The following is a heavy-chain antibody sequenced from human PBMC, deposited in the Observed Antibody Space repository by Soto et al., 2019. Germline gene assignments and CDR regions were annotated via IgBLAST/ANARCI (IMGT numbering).Heavy chain of an antibody. D-gene: IGHD4-17*01. CDR3: ARYDFGTFEY. J-gene: IGHJ4*02. CDR2: IYHTEST. Sequence: SETLPLTXAVSGDSISSSFWWSWVRQPPGKGLEWIGEIYHTESTVYNPSLKSRVTISVDKYKNQFSLNLDSVTAADTAVYYCARYDFGTFEYWGRGILVTVSS. V-gene: IGHV4-4*02. CDR1: GDSISSSFW.